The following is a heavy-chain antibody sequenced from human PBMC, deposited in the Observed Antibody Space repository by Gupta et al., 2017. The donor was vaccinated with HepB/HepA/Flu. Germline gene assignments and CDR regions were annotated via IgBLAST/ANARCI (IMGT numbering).Heavy chain of an antibody. CDR3: AKDNGPPSFPHFDS. Sequence: EVLLLESGGGLIHQGGSLRISCVASAFSFPNYGMSWVRQAPDKGLEWVATISADGRDRHYTDSVKGRFTITRDNSKDTLYLEMNSLAVEDTAIYYCAKDNGPPSFPHFDSWGQGTQVTVSS. CDR2: ISADGRDR. V-gene: IGHV3-23*01. J-gene: IGHJ5*01. CDR1: AFSFPNYG. D-gene: IGHD2-8*01.